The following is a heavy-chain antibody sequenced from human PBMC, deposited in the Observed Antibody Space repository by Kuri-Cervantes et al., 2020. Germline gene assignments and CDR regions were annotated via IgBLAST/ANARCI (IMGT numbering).Heavy chain of an antibody. CDR1: GFTFDDYA. J-gene: IGHJ4*02. Sequence: GGSLRLSCAASGFTFDDYAMHWVRQAPGKGLEWVAVISYDGSNKYYADSVKGRFTISRDNSKNTLYLQMNSLRAEDTAVYYCAKDRWRGQQLVQVRPGRDWGQGTLVTVSS. V-gene: IGHV3-30*18. CDR3: AKDRWRGQQLVQVRPGRD. D-gene: IGHD6-6*01. CDR2: ISYDGSNK.